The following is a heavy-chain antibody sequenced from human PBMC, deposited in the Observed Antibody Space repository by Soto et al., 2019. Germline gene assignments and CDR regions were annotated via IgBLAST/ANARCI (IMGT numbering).Heavy chain of an antibody. CDR3: ARVERYYDILTGYCWFDP. CDR1: GGSISSSNW. D-gene: IGHD3-9*01. CDR2: IYHSGST. V-gene: IGHV4-4*02. J-gene: IGHJ5*02. Sequence: PSETLSLTCAVSGGSISSSNWWSWVRQPPGKGLEWIGEIYHSGSTNYNPSLKSRVTISVDKSKNQFSLKLSSVTAADTAVYYCARVERYYDILTGYCWFDPWGQGTLVTVSS.